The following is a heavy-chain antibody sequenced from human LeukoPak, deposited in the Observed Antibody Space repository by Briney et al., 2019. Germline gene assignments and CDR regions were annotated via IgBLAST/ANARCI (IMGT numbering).Heavy chain of an antibody. J-gene: IGHJ4*02. D-gene: IGHD6-19*01. CDR1: GGSISSYY. CDR3: ARDRSSGWYEYYFDY. CDR2: TYTSGST. V-gene: IGHV4-4*07. Sequence: SETLSLTCTVSGGSISSYYWSWIRQPAGKGLEWIGRTYTSGSTNYNPSLKSRVTMSVDTSKNQFSLKLSSVTAADTAVYYCARDRSSGWYEYYFDYWGQGTLVTVSS.